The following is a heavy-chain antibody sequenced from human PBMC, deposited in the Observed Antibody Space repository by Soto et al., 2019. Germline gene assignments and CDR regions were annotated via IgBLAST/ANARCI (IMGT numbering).Heavy chain of an antibody. V-gene: IGHV4-34*01. CDR2: VNHSGGA. CDR3: ARGSVDTVDSSGFYEYWGQSDAFDI. CDR1: GGSFSAYY. D-gene: IGHD3-22*01. J-gene: IGHJ3*02. Sequence: PSETLSLTCAVYGGSFSAYYWSWIRQPPGKGLGWIGEVNHSGGASYNPSLKSRVTISVDTSKSQFSLKLTSVTAADRAVYYCARGSVDTVDSSGFYEYWGQSDAFDIWGQGTMVTVSS.